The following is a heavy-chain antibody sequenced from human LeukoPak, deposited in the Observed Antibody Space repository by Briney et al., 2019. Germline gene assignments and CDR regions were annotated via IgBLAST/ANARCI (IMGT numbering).Heavy chain of an antibody. CDR2: MSPDSGYT. Sequence: GASVKVSCKASGYTFTSYDITWVRQATGQGLEWMGWMSPDSGYTGYAQTFQGRVTLTRNTSVSTAFMELSSLRSEDTAVYYCARLDYYDSSGPFDYWGQGTLVTVSS. D-gene: IGHD3-22*01. CDR3: ARLDYYDSSGPFDY. V-gene: IGHV1-8*01. J-gene: IGHJ4*02. CDR1: GYTFTSYD.